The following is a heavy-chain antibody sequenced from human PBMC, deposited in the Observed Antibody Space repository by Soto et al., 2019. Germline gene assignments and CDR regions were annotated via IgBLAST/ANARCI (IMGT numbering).Heavy chain of an antibody. CDR2: IYYSGST. J-gene: IGHJ4*02. CDR3: ATRGPQGLRVDY. V-gene: IGHV4-59*12. Sequence: PSETLSLTCTVSGGSISSYYWSWIRQPPGKGLEWIGYIYYSGSTNYNPSLKSRVTISVDTSKNQFSLKLSSVTAADTAVYYCATRGPQGLRVDYWGQGTLVTVSS. CDR1: GGSISSYY.